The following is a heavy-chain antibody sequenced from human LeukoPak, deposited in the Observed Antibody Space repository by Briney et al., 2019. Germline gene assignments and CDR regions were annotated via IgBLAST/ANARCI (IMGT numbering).Heavy chain of an antibody. CDR2: ISAYNGNT. D-gene: IGHD3-22*01. CDR3: ARLYYYDSSGYFGFGDY. V-gene: IGHV1-18*01. CDR1: GYTFTSYG. J-gene: IGHJ4*02. Sequence: ASVKVSCKASGYTFTSYGTSWVRQAPGQGLEWMGWISAYNGNTNYAQKLQGRVTMTTDTSTSTAYTELRSLRSDDTAVYYCARLYYYDSSGYFGFGDYWGQGTLVTVSS.